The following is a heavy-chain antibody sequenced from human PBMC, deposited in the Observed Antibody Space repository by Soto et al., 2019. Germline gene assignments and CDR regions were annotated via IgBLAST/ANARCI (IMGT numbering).Heavy chain of an antibody. J-gene: IGHJ4*02. D-gene: IGHD6-19*01. CDR3: ATSAIMGLEVAGHFDN. CDR1: GGPITQSF. Sequence: SETLSLTCSVSGGPITQSFWSWIRQPVGKGLEWIGRMYTRGSGDYNPSLKSRVTMSLDSSKNQFSLKVRSVTAADTAVYYCATSAIMGLEVAGHFDNWGQGTLVTVSS. CDR2: MYTRGSG. V-gene: IGHV4-4*07.